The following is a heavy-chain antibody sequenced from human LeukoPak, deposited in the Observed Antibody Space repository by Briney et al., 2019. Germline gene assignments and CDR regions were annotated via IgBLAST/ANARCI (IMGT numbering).Heavy chain of an antibody. V-gene: IGHV3-20*04. CDR3: ARLPYSGYGGGRVY. CDR1: GFTFDDYG. CDR2: INGNGGST. D-gene: IGHD5-12*01. Sequence: GGSLRFSCAASGFTFDDYGMSWVRQGPGKGLEWVSAINGNGGSTVYADSVKGRFTISRDNAKNSLYLQMNSLRAEDTAIYYCARLPYSGYGGGRVYWGQGTLVTVSS. J-gene: IGHJ4*02.